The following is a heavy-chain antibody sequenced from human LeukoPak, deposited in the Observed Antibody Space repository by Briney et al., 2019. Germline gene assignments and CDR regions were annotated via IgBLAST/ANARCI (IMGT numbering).Heavy chain of an antibody. J-gene: IGHJ4*02. CDR1: GYTFTSYG. V-gene: IGHV1-18*01. Sequence: ASVKVSCKASGYTFTSYGISWVRQAPGQGLGWMGWISAYNGNTNYAQKLQGRVTMTADTSTSTAYMELRSLRSDDTAVYYCARSWIQAPFDYWGQGTLVTVSS. CDR3: ARSWIQAPFDY. CDR2: ISAYNGNT. D-gene: IGHD5-18*01.